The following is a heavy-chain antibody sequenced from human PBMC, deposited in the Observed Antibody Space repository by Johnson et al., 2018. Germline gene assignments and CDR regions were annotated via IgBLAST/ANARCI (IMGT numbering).Heavy chain of an antibody. CDR2: MNPNSGNT. CDR1: GYTFTNYD. J-gene: IGHJ6*03. V-gene: IGHV1-8*01. CDR3: ARSYYYASGTYYYYMDV. D-gene: IGHD3-10*01. Sequence: QVQLVESGAEVKKPGASVKVSCKASGYTFTNYDLNWVRQATGQGLEWMGWMNPNSGNTGYAQKFQGRVIMTRNTSSSTAYLELSSLRSEDTAVYFCARSYYYASGTYYYYMDVWGKGTTVTVSS.